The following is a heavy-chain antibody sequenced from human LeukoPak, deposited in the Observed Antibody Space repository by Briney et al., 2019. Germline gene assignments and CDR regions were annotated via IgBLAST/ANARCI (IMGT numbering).Heavy chain of an antibody. CDR2: IWYDGSNK. V-gene: IGHV3-33*01. CDR1: GFTFSSYG. J-gene: IGHJ4*02. CDR3: ARDPDGYRIDY. D-gene: IGHD5-24*01. Sequence: GGSLRLSCAASGFTFSSYGMHWVRQAPGKGLEWVAVIWYDGSNKYYADSVKGRFTISRDNSKNTLYLQMNSLRAEDTAVYYCARDPDGYRIDYWGQGTLVTVSS.